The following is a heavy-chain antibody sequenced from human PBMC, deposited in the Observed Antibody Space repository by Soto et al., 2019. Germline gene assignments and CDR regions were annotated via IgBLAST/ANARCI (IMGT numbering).Heavy chain of an antibody. Sequence: QVQLVESGGGVVQPGRSLRLSCAASGFTFSTHAMHWVRQAPGKGLECVAIVSFDGSNKYYADSVKGRFTNPRDNSKNTLYLQMSGLTPEDTAVYYCARDQAGITTTGGGRIDHWGQGTLVTVSS. CDR3: ARDQAGITTTGGGRIDH. D-gene: IGHD1-20*01. J-gene: IGHJ4*02. V-gene: IGHV3-30-3*01. CDR1: GFTFSTHA. CDR2: VSFDGSNK.